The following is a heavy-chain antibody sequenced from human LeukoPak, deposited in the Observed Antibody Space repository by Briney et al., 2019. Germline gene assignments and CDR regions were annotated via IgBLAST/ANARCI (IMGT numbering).Heavy chain of an antibody. J-gene: IGHJ6*02. CDR3: ARDRYGSSVGGMDV. Sequence: GGSLRLSCAASGFTFNTYWMTWVRQAPGKGLEWVANIKEDGSEKVYVDSLKGRFTLSRDDAKNELYLQMNSLRAEDTALYYCARDRYGSSVGGMDVWGQGTTVTVSS. CDR1: GFTFNTYW. D-gene: IGHD6-6*01. V-gene: IGHV3-7*01. CDR2: IKEDGSEK.